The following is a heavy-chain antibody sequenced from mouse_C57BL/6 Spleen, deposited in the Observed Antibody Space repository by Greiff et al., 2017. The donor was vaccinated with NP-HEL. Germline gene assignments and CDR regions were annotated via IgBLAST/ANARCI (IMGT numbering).Heavy chain of an antibody. CDR1: GYTFTSYW. J-gene: IGHJ4*01. Sequence: QVQLQQSGAELVKPGASVKMSCKASGYTFTSYWITWVKQRPGQGLEWIGDIYPGSGSTNYNEKFKSKATLTVDTSSSTAYMQLSSLTSEDSAVYYCARWRTYDGYGAMDYWGQGTSVTVSS. CDR2: IYPGSGST. D-gene: IGHD2-3*01. V-gene: IGHV1-55*01. CDR3: ARWRTYDGYGAMDY.